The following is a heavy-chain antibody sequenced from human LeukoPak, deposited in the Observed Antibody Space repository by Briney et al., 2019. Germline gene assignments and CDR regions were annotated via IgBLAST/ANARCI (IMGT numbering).Heavy chain of an antibody. Sequence: GGSLRLSCAASGFTVSINYMSWVRQAPGKGLEWVSVIYSGGSTYYADSVKGRFTISRDNSKNTLYLQMNSLRAEDTAVYYCARGSSWYYFDYWGQGTLVTVSS. V-gene: IGHV3-53*01. J-gene: IGHJ4*02. CDR3: ARGSSWYYFDY. CDR1: GFTVSINY. CDR2: IYSGGST. D-gene: IGHD6-13*01.